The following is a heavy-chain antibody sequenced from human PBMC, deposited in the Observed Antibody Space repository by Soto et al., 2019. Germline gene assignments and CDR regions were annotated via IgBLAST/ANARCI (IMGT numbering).Heavy chain of an antibody. D-gene: IGHD3-10*01. CDR2: INPSTGTT. CDR3: ARASWDRVRGVKEFDS. V-gene: IGHV1-46*01. Sequence: QVQLVQSGAEVKKPGASVKVSCKASGYTFTNDYMHWVRQAPGQGLEWMGIINPSTGTTSYAQKCQGRVTMTRDTSTSTVHMELSSLRSDDTAVYYCARASWDRVRGVKEFDSWGQGTLVTVSS. CDR1: GYTFTNDY. J-gene: IGHJ4*02.